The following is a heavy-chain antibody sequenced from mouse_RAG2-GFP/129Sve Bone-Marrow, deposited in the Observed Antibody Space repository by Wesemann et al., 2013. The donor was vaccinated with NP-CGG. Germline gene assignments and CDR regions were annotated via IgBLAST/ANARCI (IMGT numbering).Heavy chain of an antibody. CDR1: GFTFSSYA. J-gene: IGHJ4*01. Sequence: EVQLVESGGGLVKPGGSLKLSCAASGFTFSSYAMSWVRQTPEKRLEWVATISSGGSYTYYPDSVKGRFTISRDNAKNTLYLQMSSLRSEDTAMYYCARSSPRSTMITTRAMDYWGQGTSVTVSS. V-gene: IGHV5-9-3*01. CDR2: ISSGGSYT. CDR3: ARSSPRSTMITTRAMDY. D-gene: IGHD2-4*01.